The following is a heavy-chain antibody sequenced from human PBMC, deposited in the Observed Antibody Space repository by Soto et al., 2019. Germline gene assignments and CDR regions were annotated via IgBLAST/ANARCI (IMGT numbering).Heavy chain of an antibody. CDR1: DGTWGDFD. J-gene: IGHJ6*04. V-gene: IGHV4-34*01. D-gene: IGHD3-3*01. Sequence: PSELNSHRYAVFDGTWGDFDCSWILQPPGKGLEWSGEINHSGSTNYNPSLKSRVTISVDTSKNKFSQKLSSVTAADTALYYSASDQSTIPMGVGGEGTTVTVSS. CDR3: ASDQSTIPMGV. CDR2: INHSGST.